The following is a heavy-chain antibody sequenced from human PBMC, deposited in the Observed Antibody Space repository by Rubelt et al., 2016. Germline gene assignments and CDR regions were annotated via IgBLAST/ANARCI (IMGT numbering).Heavy chain of an antibody. CDR1: GFTVSSNY. D-gene: IGHD1-7*01. CDR3: ARGTHAFDI. CDR2: IYSGGSK. J-gene: IGHJ3*02. Sequence: VQLVESGGGVVQPGGSLRLSCAASGFTVSSNYMSWVRQAPGKGLEWFSVIYSGGSKYDADSWKGRFTISRQNSKNTRDLQMNSLRAEDTAVYYCARGTHAFDIWGQGTMVTVSS. V-gene: IGHV3-53*04.